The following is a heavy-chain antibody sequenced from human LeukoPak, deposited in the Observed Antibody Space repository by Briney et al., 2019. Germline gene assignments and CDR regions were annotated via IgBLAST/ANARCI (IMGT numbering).Heavy chain of an antibody. V-gene: IGHV4-59*02. J-gene: IGHJ4*02. Sequence: SETLSLTCIVSGDSVSGYYWNWIRQPPGKGLEWIGYTHHSGNTLYNPSLKSRVTTSVDTSKNQFSLSLSSVTAADTAVYFCASGIQGVGNNYWGQGTLVTVSS. CDR2: THHSGNT. CDR1: GDSVSGYY. CDR3: ASGIQGVGNNY. D-gene: IGHD4-23*01.